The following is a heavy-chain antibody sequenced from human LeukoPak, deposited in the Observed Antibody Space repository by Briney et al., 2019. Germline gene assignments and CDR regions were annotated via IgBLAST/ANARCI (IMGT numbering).Heavy chain of an antibody. D-gene: IGHD2-15*01. CDR3: AREDRNYYYMDV. CDR1: GGSISSYY. CDR2: IYDSGST. Sequence: SGTLSLTCTVSGGSISSYYWSWIRQPPGKGLEWIGFIYDSGSTNYNPSLKSRVTISVDTSKNQFSLKLRSVTAADTAVYYCAREDRNYYYMDVWGKGTTVTVSS. V-gene: IGHV4-59*01. J-gene: IGHJ6*03.